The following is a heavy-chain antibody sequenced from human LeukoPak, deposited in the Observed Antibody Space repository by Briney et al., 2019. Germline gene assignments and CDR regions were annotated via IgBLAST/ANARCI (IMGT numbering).Heavy chain of an antibody. V-gene: IGHV3-7*03. CDR3: AKDPDWGPEGWYYFDY. Sequence: GGSLRLSCAASGFTFSSYWMSWVRQAPGKGLEWVANIKQDGSEKYYVDSVKGRFTISRDNAKNSLYLQMSSLRAEDTAVYYCAKDPDWGPEGWYYFDYWGQGTLVTVSS. CDR1: GFTFSSYW. CDR2: IKQDGSEK. D-gene: IGHD7-27*01. J-gene: IGHJ4*02.